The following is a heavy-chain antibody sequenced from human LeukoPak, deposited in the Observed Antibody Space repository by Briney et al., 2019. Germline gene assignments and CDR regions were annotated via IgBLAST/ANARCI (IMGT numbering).Heavy chain of an antibody. V-gene: IGHV4-39*01. J-gene: IGHJ4*02. D-gene: IGHD6-6*01. CDR2: IYYSGST. CDR3: ASIIAARQWYFDY. CDR1: GGSISSSSYY. Sequence: SETLSLTCTLSGGSISSSSYYWGWIRQPPGKGLEWIGSIYYSGSTYYNPSLKSRVTISVDTSKNQFSLKLSSVTAADTAVYYCASIIAARQWYFDYWGKGTLVTVSS.